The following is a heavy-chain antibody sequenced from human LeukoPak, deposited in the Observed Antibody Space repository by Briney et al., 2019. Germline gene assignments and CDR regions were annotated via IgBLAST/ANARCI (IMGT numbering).Heavy chain of an antibody. CDR2: INPNSGGT. J-gene: IGHJ3*02. V-gene: IGHV1-2*06. CDR3: ARDGGDYPRAFDI. CDR1: GYTFTGYY. D-gene: IGHD4-17*01. Sequence: GASVKVSCKASGYTFTGYYMHWVRQAPGQGLEWMGRINPNSGGTNYAQKFQGRVTMTRDTSISTAYMELSRLRSDDTAVYYCARDGGDYPRAFDIWGQGTMVTVSS.